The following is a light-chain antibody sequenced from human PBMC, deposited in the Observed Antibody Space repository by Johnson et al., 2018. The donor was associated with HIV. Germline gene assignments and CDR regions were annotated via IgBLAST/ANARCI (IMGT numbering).Light chain of an antibody. Sequence: QSVLTQPPSVSAAPGQKVTISCSGHSSNIENYFVSWYQQLPGAAPRLLIYEDYKRPSGIPDRFSGSKSGASATLGITGLQTGDEADYYCGVWDASLSSHYSVGTGPTVTVL. V-gene: IGLV1-51*02. CDR3: GVWDASLSSHYS. CDR2: EDY. J-gene: IGLJ1*01. CDR1: SSNIENYF.